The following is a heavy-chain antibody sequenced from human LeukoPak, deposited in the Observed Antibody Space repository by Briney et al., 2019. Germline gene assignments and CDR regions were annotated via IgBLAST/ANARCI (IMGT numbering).Heavy chain of an antibody. Sequence: ASVKVSCKASGGTFSSYAISWVRQAPGQGLEWMGWINAGNGNTKYSQEFQGRVTITRDTSASTAYMELSSLRSEDMAVYYCARDSGWSRWVIFDYWGQGTLVTVSS. CDR2: INAGNGNT. D-gene: IGHD6-19*01. CDR3: ARDSGWSRWVIFDY. V-gene: IGHV1-3*03. J-gene: IGHJ4*02. CDR1: GGTFSSYA.